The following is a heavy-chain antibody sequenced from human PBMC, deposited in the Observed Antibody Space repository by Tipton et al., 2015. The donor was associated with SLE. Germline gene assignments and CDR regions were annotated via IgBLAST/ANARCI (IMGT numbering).Heavy chain of an antibody. CDR2: INPSGGST. D-gene: IGHD5-18*01. J-gene: IGHJ4*02. V-gene: IGHV1-46*03. CDR1: GYTFTSYY. CDR3: ARDIGGEQLWFFDY. Sequence: QLVQSGAEVKKPGASVKVSCKASGYTFTSYYMHWVRQAPGQGLERMGIINPSGGSTSYAQKCQGRVTMTRDTSTSTVYMELSSLRSEDTAVYCCARDIGGEQLWFFDYWGQGSLVSVSS.